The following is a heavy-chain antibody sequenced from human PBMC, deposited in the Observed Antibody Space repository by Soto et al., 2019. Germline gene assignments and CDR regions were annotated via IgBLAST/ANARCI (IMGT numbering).Heavy chain of an antibody. Sequence: SETLSLTCTVSGGSISSSSYYWGWIRQPPGKGLEWIGSIYYSGSTYYNPSLKSRVTISVDTSKNQFSLKLSSVTAADTAVYCCARRGLGGWFGELSNFDYWGQGTLVTVSS. V-gene: IGHV4-39*01. D-gene: IGHD3-10*01. J-gene: IGHJ4*02. CDR1: GGSISSSSYY. CDR2: IYYSGST. CDR3: ARRGLGGWFGELSNFDY.